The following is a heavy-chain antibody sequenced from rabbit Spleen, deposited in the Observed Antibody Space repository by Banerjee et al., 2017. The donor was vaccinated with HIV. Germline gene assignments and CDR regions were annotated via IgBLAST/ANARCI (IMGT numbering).Heavy chain of an antibody. D-gene: IGHD1-1*01. CDR1: GFSFSDKAV. V-gene: IGHV1S45*01. Sequence: QEQLVESGGGLVQPEGSLKLSCTASGFSFSDKAVMCWVRQAPGKGLEWIACINAVTGRAVYANWAKGRFIMSRTSSTKVTLQMTSLTAADTATYFCARESGSSGYSFDFWGPGTLVTVS. CDR3: ARESGSSGYSFDF. J-gene: IGHJ6*01. CDR2: INAVTGRA.